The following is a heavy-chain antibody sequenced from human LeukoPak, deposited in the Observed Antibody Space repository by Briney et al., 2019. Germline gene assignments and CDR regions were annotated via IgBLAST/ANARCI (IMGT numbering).Heavy chain of an antibody. V-gene: IGHV2-5*01. CDR1: GFSLSTSAVG. CDR2: IYWNDDK. Sequence: SGPTLVKPTQTLTLTCTFSGFSLSTSAVGVGWIRQPPGKALEWLALIYWNDDKRYSPSLKSRLTITKDTSKNQVVLTMTNMDPVDTATYYCAHRRGGRYYDSSGYRTPGFDYWGQGTLVTVSS. CDR3: AHRRGGRYYDSSGYRTPGFDY. D-gene: IGHD3-22*01. J-gene: IGHJ4*02.